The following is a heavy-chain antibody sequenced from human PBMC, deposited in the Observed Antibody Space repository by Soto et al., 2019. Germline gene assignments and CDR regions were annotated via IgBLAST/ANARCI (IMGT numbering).Heavy chain of an antibody. J-gene: IGHJ5*01. CDR2: IHYSGST. CDR1: GDSISSSF. V-gene: IGHV4-59*08. Sequence: PSETLSLTCTVSGDSISSSFWHWIRQPPEKGLEWIGFIHYSGSTIYNPSLRSRVTISLDTSVNQFSLKLNSVAAADTAVYYCARRGAQVSRVIADNWFDSWGRGTLLTVSS. CDR3: ARRGAQVSRVIADNWFDS. D-gene: IGHD2-21*01.